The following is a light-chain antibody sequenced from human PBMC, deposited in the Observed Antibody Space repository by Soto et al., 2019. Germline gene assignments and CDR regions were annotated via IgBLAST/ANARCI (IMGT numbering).Light chain of an antibody. CDR3: QQYDTYSWT. Sequence: DIQLTQSPSTLSASVGDRITITCRASQSIGNWLAWYQQKPGKAPKLLIYKASSLESGVPSRFSGSESGTEFTLTISSLQPDDFATYYCQQYDTYSWTFGQGTQGGY. J-gene: IGKJ1*01. V-gene: IGKV1-5*03. CDR1: QSIGNW. CDR2: KAS.